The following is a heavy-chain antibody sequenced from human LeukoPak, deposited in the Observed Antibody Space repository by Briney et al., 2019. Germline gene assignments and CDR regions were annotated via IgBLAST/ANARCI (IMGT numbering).Heavy chain of an antibody. CDR3: ATTMRGSHDEGSGMDV. CDR1: GYTFTSYG. J-gene: IGHJ6*02. CDR2: ISAYNGNT. D-gene: IGHD1-26*01. V-gene: IGHV1-18*01. Sequence: GASVKVSCKASGYTFTSYGISWVRQAPGQGLEWMGWISAYNGNTNYAQKLQGRVTMTTDTSTSTAYMELRSLRSDDTAVYYCATTMRGSHDEGSGMDVWGQGTTVTVSS.